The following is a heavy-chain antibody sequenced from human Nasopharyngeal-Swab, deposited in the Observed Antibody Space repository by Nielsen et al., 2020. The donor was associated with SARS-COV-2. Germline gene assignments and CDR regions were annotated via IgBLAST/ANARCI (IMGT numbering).Heavy chain of an antibody. CDR1: GGSLISNYW. D-gene: IGHD3-10*01. J-gene: IGHJ4*02. CDR2: INHRGNI. V-gene: IGHV4-4*02. CDR3: ARAVRLYYYGSGSFHD. Sequence: GSLRLSCAVSGGSLISNYWWTWVRQSPGKGLEWIGEINHRGNINYNPSLKSRVTISVDQSKNHFSLTLDSVTGADMAVYYCARAVRLYYYGSGSFHDWGQGALVTVSS.